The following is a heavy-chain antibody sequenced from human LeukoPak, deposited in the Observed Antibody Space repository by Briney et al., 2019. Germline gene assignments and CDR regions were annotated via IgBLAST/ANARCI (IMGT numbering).Heavy chain of an antibody. Sequence: PSETLSLTCTVSGGSISSYYWSWIRQPPGKGLEWIGYIYYSGSTNYNPSLKSRVTISVDTSKNQFSLKLSSVTAADTAVYYCAREATGTYFDYWGQGTLVTVSS. CDR2: IYYSGST. V-gene: IGHV4-59*01. J-gene: IGHJ4*02. CDR3: AREATGTYFDY. CDR1: GGSISSYY.